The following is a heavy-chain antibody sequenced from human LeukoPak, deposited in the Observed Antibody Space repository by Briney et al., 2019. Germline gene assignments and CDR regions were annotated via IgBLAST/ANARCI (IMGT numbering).Heavy chain of an antibody. CDR3: ASSLIVAAGTGHFDS. Sequence: PSQTLSLTCTVSGGSISSGGYYWSWIRQPPGKGLEWIGYIYHSGSTYYNPSLKSRVAISIDKSKNQFSLRLSSVTAADTAVYYCASSLIVAAGTGHFDSWGQGTLVTVSS. CDR1: GGSISSGGYY. D-gene: IGHD6-13*01. CDR2: IYHSGST. J-gene: IGHJ4*02. V-gene: IGHV4-30-2*01.